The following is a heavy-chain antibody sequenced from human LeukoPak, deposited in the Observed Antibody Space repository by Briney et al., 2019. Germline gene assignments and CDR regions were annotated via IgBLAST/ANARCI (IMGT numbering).Heavy chain of an antibody. Sequence: SVKVSCKASGGTFSSYAISWVRQAPGQGLEWMGRIIPILGIANYAQKFQGRVTMTRNTSISTAYMELSSLRSEDTAVYYCARGGDSSGYENWGQGTLVTVSS. D-gene: IGHD3-22*01. CDR1: GGTFSSYA. J-gene: IGHJ4*02. CDR3: ARGGDSSGYEN. CDR2: IIPILGIA. V-gene: IGHV1-69*04.